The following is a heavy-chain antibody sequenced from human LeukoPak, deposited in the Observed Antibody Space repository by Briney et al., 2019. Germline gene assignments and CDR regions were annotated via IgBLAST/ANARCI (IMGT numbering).Heavy chain of an antibody. Sequence: PSETLSLTCTVSGGSISSYYWRWIRQPPGKGLEWIGYIYYSGSTNYNPSLKSRVTISVDTSKNQFSLKLSSVTAADTAVYYCARRAYSGSYYVYFDYWGQGTLVTVSS. V-gene: IGHV4-59*08. CDR2: IYYSGST. CDR1: GGSISSYY. J-gene: IGHJ4*02. CDR3: ARRAYSGSYYVYFDY. D-gene: IGHD1-26*01.